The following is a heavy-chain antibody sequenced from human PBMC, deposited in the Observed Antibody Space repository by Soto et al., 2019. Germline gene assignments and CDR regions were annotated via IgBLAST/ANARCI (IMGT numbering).Heavy chain of an antibody. J-gene: IGHJ4*02. CDR1: GFTFSSHA. V-gene: IGHV3-21*06. Sequence: EVQLVESGGSLVKPGGSLRLSCAASGFTFSSHAMNWVRQAPGKGLEWISSIDSSSSFIYYADSVKGRFTISRDNAENSVFLHMSSLRADDTAVYYCARDPLWFGEIGYFDYWGQGALVTVSS. CDR2: IDSSSSFI. D-gene: IGHD3-10*01. CDR3: ARDPLWFGEIGYFDY.